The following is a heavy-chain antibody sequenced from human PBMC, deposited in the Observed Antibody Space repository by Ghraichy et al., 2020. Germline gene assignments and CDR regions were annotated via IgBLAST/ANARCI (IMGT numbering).Heavy chain of an antibody. CDR3: ARFFAVVTSEFPPQEQLFGFDV. CDR1: GGSIRSHY. D-gene: IGHD2-21*02. CDR2: VYDTVST. Sequence: SETLSLTCTVSGGSIRSHYWSWIRQPPGKGLEWIGYVYDTVSTIYNPSLKSRVTISMDTSKNHFSLRLSSVSAADTAVYYCARFFAVVTSEFPPQEQLFGFDVWGRGTMVTVSS. J-gene: IGHJ3*01. V-gene: IGHV4-59*11.